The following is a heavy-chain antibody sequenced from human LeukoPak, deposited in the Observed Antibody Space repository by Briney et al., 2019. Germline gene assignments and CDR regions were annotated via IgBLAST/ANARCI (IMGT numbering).Heavy chain of an antibody. Sequence: ASVKVSCKAFGYTFTGYWMHWVRQAPGQGPEWMGVISPSGGSTIYAQKFKGRVTLTRDMSTSTDYLELSSLRSDDTAVYYCARNGQSDAFDIWGQGTMVTVSS. CDR2: ISPSGGST. V-gene: IGHV1-46*01. CDR3: ARNGQSDAFDI. CDR1: GYTFTGYW. J-gene: IGHJ3*02.